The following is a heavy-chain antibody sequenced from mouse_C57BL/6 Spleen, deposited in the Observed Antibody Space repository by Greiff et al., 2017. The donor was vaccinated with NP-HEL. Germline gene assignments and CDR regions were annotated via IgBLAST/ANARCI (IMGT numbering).Heavy chain of an antibody. CDR1: GYAFSSSW. CDR2: IYPGDGDT. D-gene: IGHD1-1*01. V-gene: IGHV1-82*01. J-gene: IGHJ2*01. Sequence: LQESGPELVKPGASVKISCKASGYAFSSSWMNWVKQRPGKGLEWIGRIYPGDGDTNYNGKFKGKATLTADKSSSTAYMQLSSLTSEDSAVYFWARDGYYGSSHYFDYWGQGTTLTVSS. CDR3: ARDGYYGSSHYFDY.